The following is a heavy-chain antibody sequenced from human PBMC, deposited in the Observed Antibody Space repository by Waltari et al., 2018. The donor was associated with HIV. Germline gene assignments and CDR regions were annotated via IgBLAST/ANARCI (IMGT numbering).Heavy chain of an antibody. CDR1: GYNFTAYD. Sequence: QVQLLHSGPEVRKPGASVKVSCRASGYNFTAYDMHWVRQAPGQGPEWMGWINPNSGNTHLAQKFKGKVTMTRVTSIRTAYLEMRRLKSDDTAIYYCARDSVGDAAFDYWGQGTLVTVS. CDR3: ARDSVGDAAFDY. D-gene: IGHD1-26*01. J-gene: IGHJ4*02. CDR2: INPNSGNT. V-gene: IGHV1-2*02.